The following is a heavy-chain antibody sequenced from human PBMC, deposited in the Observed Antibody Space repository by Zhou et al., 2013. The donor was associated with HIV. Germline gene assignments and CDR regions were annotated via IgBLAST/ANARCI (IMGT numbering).Heavy chain of an antibody. V-gene: IGHV1-18*01. CDR3: ARVPKTEYYYDTRGYYFDY. Sequence: VQLLQSGAEVKKPGASVKVSCKTSGYTFTSYGISWLRQAPGHGLEWLGWISGYNGHTNYAQKLHVRVSLTTDASTSTAYMELRSLTSDDTAVYYCARVPKTEYYYDTRGYYFDYWGQGTLVTVSS. CDR1: GYTFTSYG. CDR2: ISGYNGHT. J-gene: IGHJ4*02. D-gene: IGHD3-22*01.